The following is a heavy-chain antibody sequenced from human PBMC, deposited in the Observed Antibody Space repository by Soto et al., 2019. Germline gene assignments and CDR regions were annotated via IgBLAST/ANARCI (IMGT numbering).Heavy chain of an antibody. CDR2: ISAYNGNT. Sequence: ASVKVSCKASGYTFTSYGISWVRQAPGQGLEWMGWISAYNGNTNYAQKLQGRVTMTTDTSTSTAYMELRSLRAGDTAIYYCAKDSCSTDRCVTWSDYWGQGTLVTV. CDR3: AKDSCSTDRCVTWSDY. V-gene: IGHV1-18*01. J-gene: IGHJ4*02. CDR1: GYTFTSYG. D-gene: IGHD2-2*01.